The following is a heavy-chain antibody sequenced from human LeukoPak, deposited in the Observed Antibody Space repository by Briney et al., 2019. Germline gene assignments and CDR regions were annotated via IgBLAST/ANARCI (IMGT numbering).Heavy chain of an antibody. Sequence: ASVKVSCKASGGTFTSYGISWVRQAPGRGLEWMGGIIPMFGTTKYAQKFQGRVTITADQSTRTAYMEMSSLRSEDTALYYCSTVGSSASDPYDYWGQGTLVTVSS. CDR2: IIPMFGTT. CDR1: GGTFTSYG. J-gene: IGHJ4*02. V-gene: IGHV1-69*13. CDR3: STVGSSASDPYDY. D-gene: IGHD2-2*01.